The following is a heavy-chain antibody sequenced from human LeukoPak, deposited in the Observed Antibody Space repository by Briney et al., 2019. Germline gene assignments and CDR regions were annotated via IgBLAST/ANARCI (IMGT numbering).Heavy chain of an antibody. J-gene: IGHJ4*02. Sequence: GESLKISCKGSGYSFTNYWIAWVRQMPGKGLEWMGVINPDDSHTTYSPSFQGLVTISADKSTKVVYLRWSSLQASDTAMYYCARHALFGPSFFDYWGQGTLVTVSS. CDR2: INPDDSHT. CDR1: GYSFTNYW. D-gene: IGHD3/OR15-3a*01. V-gene: IGHV5-51*01. CDR3: ARHALFGPSFFDY.